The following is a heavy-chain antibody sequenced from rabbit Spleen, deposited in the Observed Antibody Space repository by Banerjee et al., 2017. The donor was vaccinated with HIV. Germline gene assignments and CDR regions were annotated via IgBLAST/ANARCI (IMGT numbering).Heavy chain of an antibody. D-gene: IGHD7-1*01. CDR3: ARDTGTSFSTYGMDL. J-gene: IGHJ6*01. CDR2: IYTGSGTT. Sequence: QSLEESGGGLVKPEGTLTLTCKASGIDFNSYYYVCWVRQAPGKGLEWIGCIYTGSGTTWYASWVNGRFTVSKTSSTTVTLQMTSLTAADTATYFCARDTGTSFSTYGMDLWGPGTLVTVS. V-gene: IGHV1S40*01. CDR1: GIDFNSYYY.